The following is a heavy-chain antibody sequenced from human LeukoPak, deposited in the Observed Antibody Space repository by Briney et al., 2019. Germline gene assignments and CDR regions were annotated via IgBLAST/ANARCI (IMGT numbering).Heavy chain of an antibody. CDR1: GFTFSSYG. CDR3: AKDVSLRSRRSAFDI. D-gene: IGHD4-17*01. Sequence: RPGRSLRLSCAASGFTFSSYGMHWVRQAPGKGLEWVAVISYDGSNKYYADSVKGRFTISRDNSKNTLYLQMNSLRAEDTAVYYCAKDVSLRSRRSAFDIWGQGTMVTVSS. CDR2: ISYDGSNK. J-gene: IGHJ3*02. V-gene: IGHV3-30*18.